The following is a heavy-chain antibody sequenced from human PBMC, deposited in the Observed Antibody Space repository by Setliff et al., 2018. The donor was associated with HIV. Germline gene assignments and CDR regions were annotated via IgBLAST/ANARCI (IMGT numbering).Heavy chain of an antibody. CDR3: ARGAVLRYFDWLSLFDY. D-gene: IGHD3-9*01. Sequence: SETLSLTCTVSGVSTSIHYWVWIRQPAGRGLEWIGRIHTSDTTRYNPSLQSRVAMSVDTSKNQFSLKLTSVSAADTAVYYCARGAVLRYFDWLSLFDYWGQGTLVTVSS. CDR1: GVSTSIHY. V-gene: IGHV4-4*07. J-gene: IGHJ4*02. CDR2: IHTSDTT.